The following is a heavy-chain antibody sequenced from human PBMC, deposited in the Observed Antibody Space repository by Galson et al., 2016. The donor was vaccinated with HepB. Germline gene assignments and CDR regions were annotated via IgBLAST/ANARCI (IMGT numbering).Heavy chain of an antibody. CDR2: ISGSGGTT. CDR1: GFTFTTYA. CDR3: AREVGGSGWYSVDY. V-gene: IGHV3-23*01. D-gene: IGHD6-19*01. Sequence: SLRLSCAASGFTFTTYAMTWVRQAPGKGLEWVSHISGSGGTTYYAGSVKGRLTISRDNSKNTLYLQMNSLRAEDTAVYYGAREVGGSGWYSVDYWGQGSLVIVSS. J-gene: IGHJ4*02.